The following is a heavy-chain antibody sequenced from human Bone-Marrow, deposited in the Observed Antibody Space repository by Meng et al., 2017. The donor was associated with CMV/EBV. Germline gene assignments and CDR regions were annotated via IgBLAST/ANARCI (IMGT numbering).Heavy chain of an antibody. D-gene: IGHD3-3*01. Sequence: GESLKISCAASGFTFSDYYMSWVRQAPGKGLERVANIKQDGSEKYYVDSVKGRFTISRDNAKNSLYLQMNSLRAEDTAVYYCAREGFLGFLEWLPPDYWGQGTLVTVSS. CDR1: GFTFSDYY. CDR2: IKQDGSEK. V-gene: IGHV3-7*01. J-gene: IGHJ4*02. CDR3: AREGFLGFLEWLPPDY.